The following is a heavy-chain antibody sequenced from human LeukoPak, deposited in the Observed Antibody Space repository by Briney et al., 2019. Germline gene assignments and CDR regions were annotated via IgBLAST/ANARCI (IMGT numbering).Heavy chain of an antibody. CDR1: GFTFSSYA. D-gene: IGHD2-2*01. V-gene: IGHV3-23*01. Sequence: GGSLRLSCAASGFTFSSYAMSWVRQAPGKGLEWVSAISGSGGSTYYADSVKGRFTITRDNSKNTLYLQMNSLRAEDTAVYYCAKDRHRTVNYFDYWGQGTLVTVSS. J-gene: IGHJ4*02. CDR3: AKDRHRTVNYFDY. CDR2: ISGSGGST.